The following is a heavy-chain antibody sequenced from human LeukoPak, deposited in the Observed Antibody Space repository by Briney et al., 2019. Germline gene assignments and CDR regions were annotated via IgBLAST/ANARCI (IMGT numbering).Heavy chain of an antibody. V-gene: IGHV4-61*01. CDR3: ARVSYYDSSGYPNPNWFDP. CDR2: IYYSGST. CDR1: GYSISSGYY. J-gene: IGHJ5*02. D-gene: IGHD3-22*01. Sequence: SETLSLTCTVSGYSISSGYYWSWIRQPPGKGLEWIGYIYYSGSTNYNPSLKSRVTISVDTSKNQFSLKLSSVTAADTAVYYCARVSYYDSSGYPNPNWFDPWGQGTLVTVSS.